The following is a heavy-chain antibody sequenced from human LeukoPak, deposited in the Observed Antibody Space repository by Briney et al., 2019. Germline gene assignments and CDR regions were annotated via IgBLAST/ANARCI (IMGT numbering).Heavy chain of an antibody. CDR2: IWYDGSNK. J-gene: IGHJ4*02. CDR1: GFTFSSYG. CDR3: TRHGIAAAGTGY. D-gene: IGHD6-13*01. Sequence: GRSLRLSCAASGFTFSSYGMHWVRQAPGKGLEWVAVIWYDGSNKYYADSVKGRFTISRDNSKNTLYLQMNSLRAEDTAVYYCTRHGIAAAGTGYWGQGTLVTVSS. V-gene: IGHV3-33*01.